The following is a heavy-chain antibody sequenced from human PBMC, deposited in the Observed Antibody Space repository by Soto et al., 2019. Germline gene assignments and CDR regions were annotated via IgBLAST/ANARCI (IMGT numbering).Heavy chain of an antibody. J-gene: IGHJ4*02. CDR3: ARDGYDYIWGSYRYTGIDY. Sequence: PGGSLRLSCAASGFTFSSYAMSWVRQAPGKGLEWVSAISGSGGSTYYADSVKGRFTISRDNSKNTLYLQMNSLRAEDTAVYYCARDGYDYIWGSYRYTGIDYWGQGTLVTVSS. CDR2: ISGSGGST. D-gene: IGHD3-16*02. V-gene: IGHV3-23*01. CDR1: GFTFSSYA.